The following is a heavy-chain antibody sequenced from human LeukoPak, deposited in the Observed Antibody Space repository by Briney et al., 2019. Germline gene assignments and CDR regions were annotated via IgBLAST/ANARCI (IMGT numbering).Heavy chain of an antibody. D-gene: IGHD5-18*01. J-gene: IGHJ4*02. CDR3: ARYVDTAYFDY. V-gene: IGHV3-74*01. CDR1: GFTFSSYW. Sequence: GGSLRLSCAASGFTFSSYWMHWVRQAPGKGLVWVSRINSDGSSTSYADSVKGRFTISRDNAKNSLYLQMNSLRAEDTAVYYCARYVDTAYFDYWGQGTLVTVSS. CDR2: INSDGSST.